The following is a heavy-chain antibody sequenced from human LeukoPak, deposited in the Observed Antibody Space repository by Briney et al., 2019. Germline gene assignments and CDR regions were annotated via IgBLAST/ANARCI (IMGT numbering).Heavy chain of an antibody. CDR1: GYTFTGYY. J-gene: IGHJ4*02. CDR3: ARGDDSSGYSGFRLDY. Sequence: ASVTVSCKASGYTFTGYYMHWVRQAPGQGLEWMGWINPNSGGTNYAQKFQGRVTMTRDTSISTAYMELSRLRSDDTAVYYCARGDDSSGYSGFRLDYWGQGTLVTVSS. CDR2: INPNSGGT. D-gene: IGHD3-22*01. V-gene: IGHV1-2*02.